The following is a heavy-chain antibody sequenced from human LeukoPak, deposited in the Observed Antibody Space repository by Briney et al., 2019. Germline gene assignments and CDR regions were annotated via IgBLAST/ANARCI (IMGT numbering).Heavy chain of an antibody. Sequence: GGSLRLSCAPSGFKFDDFGTSWVRQTPGKGLEWVSGINWNGGSTGYADSVKGRLTIFRDYAKNSLYLQMNSLRAEDTAFYYCVRGATGTTFDYWGQGALVTVSS. CDR3: VRGATGTTFDY. CDR1: GFKFDDFG. CDR2: INWNGGST. D-gene: IGHD1-1*01. V-gene: IGHV3-20*04. J-gene: IGHJ4*02.